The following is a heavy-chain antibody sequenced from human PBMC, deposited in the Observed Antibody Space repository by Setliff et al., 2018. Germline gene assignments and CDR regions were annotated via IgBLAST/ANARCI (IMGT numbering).Heavy chain of an antibody. D-gene: IGHD3-3*01. CDR1: GYSISSGYY. CDR3: ARAASGNSKYYFDY. J-gene: IGHJ4*02. Sequence: SETLSLTCTVSGYSISSGYYWGWIRQPPGKGLEWIGNVYQSGTTYYNAALQSRVTLSIDTSKNHFSLKVSSVTAADTAVYYCARAASGNSKYYFDYWGQGTLVTVS. V-gene: IGHV4-38-2*02. CDR2: VYQSGTT.